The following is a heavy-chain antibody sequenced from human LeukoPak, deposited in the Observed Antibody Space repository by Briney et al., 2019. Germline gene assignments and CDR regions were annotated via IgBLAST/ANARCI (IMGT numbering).Heavy chain of an antibody. D-gene: IGHD6-6*01. CDR1: GFTFSSYG. V-gene: IGHV3-30*02. J-gene: IGHJ4*02. Sequence: GGSLRLSCAASGFTFSSYGMHWVRQAPGKGLEWVTFIRYDGTNKYYADSVKGRFTISRDNSKNTLYLQMNSLRDEDTAVYYCAKGGITARRYFDYWGQGTLVTVSS. CDR2: IRYDGTNK. CDR3: AKGGITARRYFDY.